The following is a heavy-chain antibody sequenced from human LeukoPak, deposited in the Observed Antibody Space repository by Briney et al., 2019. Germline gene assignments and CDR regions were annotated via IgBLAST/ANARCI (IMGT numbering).Heavy chain of an antibody. D-gene: IGHD5-18*01. CDR2: ISWKSGSI. V-gene: IGHV3-9*01. CDR1: GFSFDDYA. Sequence: GGSLRLSCAASGFSFDDYAMHWVRQAPGKGLEWVSGISWKSGSIGYADSVKGRFTISRDNAKNSLYLQMNSLRAEDTAVYYCAKDQGTAMVTYWGQGTLVTVSS. CDR3: AKDQGTAMVTY. J-gene: IGHJ4*02.